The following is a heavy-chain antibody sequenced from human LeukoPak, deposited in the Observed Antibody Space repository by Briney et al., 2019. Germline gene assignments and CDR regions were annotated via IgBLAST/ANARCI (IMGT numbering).Heavy chain of an antibody. CDR1: GGTFSSYA. V-gene: IGHV1-69*13. D-gene: IGHD6-13*01. CDR3: ARSGAAAGTVHFDY. J-gene: IGHJ4*02. CDR2: IIPIFGTA. Sequence: SVKVSCKASGGTFSSYAISWVRQAPGQGLEWMGGIIPIFGTANYAQKFQGRVTITADESTSTAYMELNSLRSEDTAVYYCARSGAAAGTVHFDYWGQGTLVTVSS.